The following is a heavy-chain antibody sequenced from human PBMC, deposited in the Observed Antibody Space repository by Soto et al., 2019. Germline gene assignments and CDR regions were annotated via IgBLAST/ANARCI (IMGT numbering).Heavy chain of an antibody. D-gene: IGHD1-26*01. CDR1: VVSISSGGYS. Sequence: SETLSLTCAFSVVSISSGGYSCSWMRQPPGKGLEWIGYIYHSGSTYYNPSLKSRVTISVDRSKNQFSLKLSSVTAADTAVYYCASDSREGYFDYWGQGNRVTVS. V-gene: IGHV4-30-2*01. CDR3: ASDSREGYFDY. J-gene: IGHJ4*02. CDR2: IYHSGST.